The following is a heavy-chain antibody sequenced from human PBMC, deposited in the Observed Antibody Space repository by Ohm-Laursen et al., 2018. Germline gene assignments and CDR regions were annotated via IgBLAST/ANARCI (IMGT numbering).Heavy chain of an antibody. J-gene: IGHJ3*02. CDR2: ISYDGSNK. D-gene: IGHD3-10*01. V-gene: IGHV3-30*18. CDR3: AKVAPRGSGSPWDAFDI. Sequence: SLRLSCAASGFTFSSYGMHWVRQAPGKGLEWVAVISYDGSNKYYADSVKGRFTISRDNAKNSLYLQMNSLRAEDTALYYCAKVAPRGSGSPWDAFDIWGQGTMVTVSS. CDR1: GFTFSSYG.